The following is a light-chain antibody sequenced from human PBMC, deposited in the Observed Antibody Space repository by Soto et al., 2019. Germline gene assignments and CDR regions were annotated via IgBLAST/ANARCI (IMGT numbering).Light chain of an antibody. V-gene: IGLV2-14*01. J-gene: IGLJ2*01. CDR3: CSYTSTGTLV. CDR1: SSDVGGYNY. Sequence: QSVLTQPASVSGSPGQSITISCTGTSSDVGGYNYVSWYQQHPDKAPKLMIYEVSNRPSGVSNRFSGSKSGNTASLTISGLQAEDEADYYCCSYTSTGTLVFGGGTKVTVL. CDR2: EVS.